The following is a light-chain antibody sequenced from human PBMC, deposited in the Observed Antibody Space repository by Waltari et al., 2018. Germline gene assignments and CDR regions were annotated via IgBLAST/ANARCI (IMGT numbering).Light chain of an antibody. CDR2: KAS. V-gene: IGKV1-5*03. CDR3: QQYNSYSVT. Sequence: DIQITQSPSTLSASVGARVTITCRASQSISSWMAWYQQKPVKAPKLLIYKASSLESGVPSRFSGSGSGTEFTLTISSLQPDDFATYYCQQYNSYSVTFGQGTKVEIK. J-gene: IGKJ1*01. CDR1: QSISSW.